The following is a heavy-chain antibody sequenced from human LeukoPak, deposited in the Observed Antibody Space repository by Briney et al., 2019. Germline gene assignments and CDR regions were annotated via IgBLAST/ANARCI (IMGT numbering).Heavy chain of an antibody. CDR1: GASVGSAGYH. Sequence: PSETLSLTCTVSGASVGSAGYHWSWIPQPPGGGLEWTGYIYYIRDTNYNPSLKSRVTMSVDPSKNQFSLKLNSVTAADTAVYYCARTQSQSGSYRYYFGYWGQGTLVTVSS. V-gene: IGHV4-61*08. D-gene: IGHD1-26*01. CDR3: ARTQSQSGSYRYYFGY. J-gene: IGHJ4*02. CDR2: IYYIRDT.